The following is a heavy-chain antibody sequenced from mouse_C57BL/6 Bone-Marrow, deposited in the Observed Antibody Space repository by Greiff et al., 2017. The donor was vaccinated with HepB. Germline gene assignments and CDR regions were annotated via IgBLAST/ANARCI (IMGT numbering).Heavy chain of an antibody. Sequence: QVQLQQSGAELVRPGTSVKVSCKASGYAFTNYLIEGVKQRPGQGLEWIGVINPGSGGTNYNEKFKGKATLTADKSSSTAYMQLSSLTSEDSAVYFCARGGIRGYFDVWGTGTTVTVSS. CDR1: GYAFTNYL. J-gene: IGHJ1*03. CDR3: ARGGIRGYFDV. V-gene: IGHV1-54*01. CDR2: INPGSGGT.